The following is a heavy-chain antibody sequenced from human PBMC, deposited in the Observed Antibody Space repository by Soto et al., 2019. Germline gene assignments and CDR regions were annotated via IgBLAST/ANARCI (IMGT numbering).Heavy chain of an antibody. Sequence: PTSTPFLTCSLSVDSITIRHWWNWVRPPPEKGLEWIGQISHSGSTNYNPSLTSRVTISVDKSKNHFSLKLTSVTAADTAVYYCAARHFWSRRWTDRRLDYWGQGNLVTVSS. D-gene: IGHD3-3*02. J-gene: IGHJ4*02. CDR1: VDSITIRHW. V-gene: IGHV4-4*02. CDR2: ISHSGST. CDR3: AARHFWSRRWTDRRLDY.